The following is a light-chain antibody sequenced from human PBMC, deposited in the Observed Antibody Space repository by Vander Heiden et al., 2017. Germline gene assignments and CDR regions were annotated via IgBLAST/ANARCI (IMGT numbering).Light chain of an antibody. J-gene: IGKJ4*01. CDR3: QQSYSTPL. CDR2: AAS. V-gene: IGKV1-39*01. CDR1: QSISSY. Sequence: IQMTQSPSSLSASVGDRVTITCRASQSISSYLNWYQQKPGKAPKLLIYAASSLQSGVPSRFSGSGSGTDFTLTISSLQPEDFATYYCQQSYSTPLFGGGTKVEI.